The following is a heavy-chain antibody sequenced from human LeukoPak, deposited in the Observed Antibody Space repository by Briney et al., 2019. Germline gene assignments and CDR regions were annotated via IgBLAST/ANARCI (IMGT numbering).Heavy chain of an antibody. D-gene: IGHD3-22*01. Sequence: RASVKVSCKASGYTFTGYYMHWVRQAPGQGLEWMGWINPNSGGTNYAQKFQGRVTMTRDTSISTAYMELSRLRSDDTAVYYCARVNYYYDSYYYYYYMDVWGKGTTVTISS. J-gene: IGHJ6*03. CDR3: ARVNYYYDSYYYYYYMDV. V-gene: IGHV1-2*02. CDR2: INPNSGGT. CDR1: GYTFTGYY.